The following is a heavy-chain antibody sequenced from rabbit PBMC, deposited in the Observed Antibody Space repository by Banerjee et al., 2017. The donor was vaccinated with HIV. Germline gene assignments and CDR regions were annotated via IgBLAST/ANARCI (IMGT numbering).Heavy chain of an antibody. Sequence: QEQLVASGGGLVQPGGSLALSCKVSGFDLRTYGLSWVRQAPGKGLEWIGYIDPVFGIAYYANWVNGRFSISRENAQNTVFLQMTSLTAADTATYFCARDGAGGSYFALWGPGTLVTVS. V-gene: IGHV1S47*01. CDR1: GFDLRTYG. CDR2: IDPVFGIA. D-gene: IGHD8-1*01. J-gene: IGHJ4*01. CDR3: ARDGAGGSYFAL.